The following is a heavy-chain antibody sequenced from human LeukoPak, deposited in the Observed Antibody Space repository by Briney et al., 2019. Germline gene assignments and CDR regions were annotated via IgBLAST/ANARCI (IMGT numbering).Heavy chain of an antibody. D-gene: IGHD6-13*01. CDR3: ARGVKVKAAAGTSAFDY. CDR1: GGSFSGYY. Sequence: SETLSLTCAVYGGSFSGYYWSWLRQPPGKGLEWIGEINHSGSTNYNPSLKSRVTISVDTSKNQFSLKLSSVTAADTAVYYCARGVKVKAAAGTSAFDYWGQGTLVTVSS. V-gene: IGHV4-34*01. CDR2: INHSGST. J-gene: IGHJ4*02.